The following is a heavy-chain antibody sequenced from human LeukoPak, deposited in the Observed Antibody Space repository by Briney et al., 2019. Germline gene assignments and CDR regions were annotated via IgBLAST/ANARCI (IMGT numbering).Heavy chain of an antibody. CDR3: ARGGDLGLNMILF. CDR2: IYYSGST. CDR1: GGSITSYF. Sequence: PSETLSLTCSVSGGSITSYFWTWIRQPPGKGLEWIGGIYYSGSTNYNPSLKSRVTISVDTSKNQFFLNLNSVTAGDTAVYYCARGGDLGLNMILFWGQGTLVTVSS. J-gene: IGHJ4*02. D-gene: IGHD3-22*01. V-gene: IGHV4-59*01.